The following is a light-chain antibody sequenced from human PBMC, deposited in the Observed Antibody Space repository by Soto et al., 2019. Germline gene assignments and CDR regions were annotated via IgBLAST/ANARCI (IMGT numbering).Light chain of an antibody. Sequence: QSALTQPASVSGSPGQSSTISCTGTSSDVGVYNYVSWYQQHPGKAPKLMSYDVSNRPSGVSNRFSGSKSGNTASLTISGLQAEDEADYYCSSYTSSSNWVFGGGTKLTVL. CDR3: SSYTSSSNWV. V-gene: IGLV2-14*01. CDR2: DVS. CDR1: SSDVGVYNY. J-gene: IGLJ3*02.